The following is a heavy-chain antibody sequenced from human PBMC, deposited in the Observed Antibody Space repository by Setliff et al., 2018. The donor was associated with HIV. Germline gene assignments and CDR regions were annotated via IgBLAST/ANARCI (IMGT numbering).Heavy chain of an antibody. Sequence: SETLSLTCTVSGGSISSGSYYWTWIRQPAGQGLEWLGHISTSGSTRYNPSLKSRVTISVDTSKSQFSLKLSSVTSADTAVYYCARLMHYYDSFWVLLRENYFDSWGRGTLVTVSS. CDR1: GGSISSGSYY. CDR2: ISTSGST. J-gene: IGHJ4*01. V-gene: IGHV4-61*09. CDR3: ARLMHYYDSFWVLLRENYFDS. D-gene: IGHD3-22*01.